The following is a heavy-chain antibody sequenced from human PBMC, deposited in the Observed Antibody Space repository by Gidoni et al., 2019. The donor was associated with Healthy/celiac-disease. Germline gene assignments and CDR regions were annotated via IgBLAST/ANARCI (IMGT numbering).Heavy chain of an antibody. CDR3: AKEQAYCSSTSCSLDY. Sequence: QVQLVESGGGVVQPGRSLRLSCAASGFTFSSYGMHWVRQAPGKGLEWVAVISYDGSNKYYADSVKCRFTISRDNSKNTLYLQMNSLRAEDTAVYYCAKEQAYCSSTSCSLDYWGQGTLVTVSS. D-gene: IGHD2-2*01. V-gene: IGHV3-30*18. CDR2: ISYDGSNK. CDR1: GFTFSSYG. J-gene: IGHJ4*02.